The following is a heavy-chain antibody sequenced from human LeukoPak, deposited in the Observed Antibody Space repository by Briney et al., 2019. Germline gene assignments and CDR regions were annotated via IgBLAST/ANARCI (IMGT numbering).Heavy chain of an antibody. CDR1: GGSVSSSNYY. Sequence: SETLSLTCTVSGGSVSSSNYYWGWIRQPPGKGLEWIGNILYTGSTYYNPSLKSRVTISVDTSKNQFSLNLRSVTAADTAVYYCARHAGGSSRMDPWGRGTLVTVSS. J-gene: IGHJ5*02. D-gene: IGHD1-26*01. CDR3: ARHAGGSSRMDP. CDR2: ILYTGST. V-gene: IGHV4-39*01.